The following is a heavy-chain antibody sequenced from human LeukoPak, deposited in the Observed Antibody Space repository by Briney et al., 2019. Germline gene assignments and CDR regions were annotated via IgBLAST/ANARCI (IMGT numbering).Heavy chain of an antibody. D-gene: IGHD5-24*01. Sequence: GASVKVSCKASGYTFTGYYVQWVRQAPGQGLEWMGWINPNSGGTNSAQKFQGRVTMTWDTSISTAYMERSRLRTDDTAVYYCARDLSLGLGYNSDFDYWGQGTLVTVSS. V-gene: IGHV1-2*02. J-gene: IGHJ4*02. CDR2: INPNSGGT. CDR1: GYTFTGYY. CDR3: ARDLSLGLGYNSDFDY.